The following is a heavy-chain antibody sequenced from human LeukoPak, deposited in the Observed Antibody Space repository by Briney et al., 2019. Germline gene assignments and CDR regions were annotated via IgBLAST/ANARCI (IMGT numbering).Heavy chain of an antibody. Sequence: ASVKVSCKASGYTFTDYFMHWVRQAPGQGLEWMGWINPHSGGTNYAQKFQGRVTMTRDTSISTAYMELSRLRSDDTAVYYCARAYSSSWIWDYWGQGTLVTVSS. D-gene: IGHD6-13*01. J-gene: IGHJ4*02. V-gene: IGHV1-2*02. CDR1: GYTFTDYF. CDR3: ARAYSSSWIWDY. CDR2: INPHSGGT.